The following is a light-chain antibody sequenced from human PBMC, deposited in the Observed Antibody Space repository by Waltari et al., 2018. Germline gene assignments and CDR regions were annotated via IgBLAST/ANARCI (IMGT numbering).Light chain of an antibody. J-gene: IGKJ1*01. V-gene: IGKV4-1*01. CDR2: WAS. CDR3: QQYYRSRT. CDR1: QSVLYKSHGKNY. Sequence: DIVMTQSSDSLAVSLGERATTNCKSSQSVLYKSHGKNYLAWYQQKPGQTPKCLIYWASTRQAGVPDRFRGSGSGTDFTLTINSLQAEDVAVYYCQQYYRSRTFGQGTKVEIK.